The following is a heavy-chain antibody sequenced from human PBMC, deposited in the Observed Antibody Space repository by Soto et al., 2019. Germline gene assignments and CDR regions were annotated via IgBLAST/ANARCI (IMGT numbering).Heavy chain of an antibody. CDR2: LYWDDDK. D-gene: IGHD2-21*02. CDR3: VQSRCGGDCLEIYSSHAYNGLDV. Sequence: QVTLKESGPTLVKPRQTLTLTCTVSGLSLRTTGVGVGWVRQPPGKALEWLALLYWDDDKRYSPSLRSRLTIAKDISEKQVVLTMTNMDTVDTATYYCVQSRCGGDCLEIYSSHAYNGLDVWGQGTTVTLSS. CDR1: GLSLRTTGVG. V-gene: IGHV2-5*02. J-gene: IGHJ6*02.